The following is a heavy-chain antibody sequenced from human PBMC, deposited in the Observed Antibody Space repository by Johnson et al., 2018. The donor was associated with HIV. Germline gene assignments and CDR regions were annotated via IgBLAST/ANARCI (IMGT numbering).Heavy chain of an antibody. Sequence: QVQLVESGGGVVQPGRSLRLSCAASGFTFSTYAIHWVRQAPGKGLEWVAIISYDGSTKYYADSVKGRFTISRDNSKNSLYLQTNTLRAEDTAVYYCARDQRGGYSYGDAFDFWGQGTVVSVST. CDR3: ARDQRGGYSYGDAFDF. V-gene: IGHV3-30-3*01. CDR2: ISYDGSTK. CDR1: GFTFSTYA. D-gene: IGHD5-18*01. J-gene: IGHJ3*01.